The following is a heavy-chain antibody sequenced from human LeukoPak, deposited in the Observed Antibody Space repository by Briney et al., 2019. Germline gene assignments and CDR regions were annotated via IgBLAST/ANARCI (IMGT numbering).Heavy chain of an antibody. D-gene: IGHD3-22*01. Sequence: GGSLRLSCTASGFTFGDYAMSWVRQAPGKGLEWVGFIRSKAYGGTTEYAASVKGRFTISRDDSKSIAYLQMNSLKTEDTAVYYCTRVSRYRTMIVVVDMYYIDYWGQGTLVTVSS. CDR3: TRVSRYRTMIVVVDMYYIDY. V-gene: IGHV3-49*04. CDR2: IRSKAYGGTT. J-gene: IGHJ4*02. CDR1: GFTFGDYA.